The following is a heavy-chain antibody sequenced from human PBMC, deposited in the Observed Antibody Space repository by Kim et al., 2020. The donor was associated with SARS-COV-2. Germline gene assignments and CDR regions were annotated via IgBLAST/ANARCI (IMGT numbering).Heavy chain of an antibody. D-gene: IGHD2-2*01. CDR3: ARIIVISATRDYFDY. J-gene: IGHJ4*02. CDR2: IYSGGPT. V-gene: IGHV3-53*01. CDR1: GFTVSSNY. Sequence: GGSLRLSCAVSGFTVSSNYMSWVRQAPGKGLEWVSVIYSGGPTYYAKSVKVRFTISRDTSKNKVFIQMNSLRAEDAAAYYCARIIVISATRDYFDYWGQGALVT.